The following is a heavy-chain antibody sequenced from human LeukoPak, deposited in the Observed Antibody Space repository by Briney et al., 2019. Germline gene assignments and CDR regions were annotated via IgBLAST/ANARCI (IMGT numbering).Heavy chain of an antibody. CDR1: GFTFSSYA. Sequence: GGSLRLSCAASGFTFSSYAISWVRQAPGKGLEWVSAISGSGGSTYYADSVKGRFTISRDNSKNTLYLQMNSLRAEDTAVYYCARRYYYDSSGYWAGSDYWGQGTLVTVSS. V-gene: IGHV3-23*01. D-gene: IGHD3-22*01. CDR3: ARRYYYDSSGYWAGSDY. CDR2: ISGSGGST. J-gene: IGHJ4*02.